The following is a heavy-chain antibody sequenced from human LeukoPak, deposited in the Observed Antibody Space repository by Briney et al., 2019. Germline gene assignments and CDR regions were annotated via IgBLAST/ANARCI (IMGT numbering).Heavy chain of an antibody. CDR3: AGVWSSSWYGGFDP. D-gene: IGHD6-13*01. V-gene: IGHV3-21*04. CDR1: GFTFSSYS. CDR2: ISSSSSYI. Sequence: GGSLRLSCAASGFTFSSYSMNWVRQAPGKGLEWVSSISSSSSYIYYADSVKGRFTISRDNAKNSLYLQMNSLRAEDTAVYYCAGVWSSSWYGGFDPWGQGTLITVSS. J-gene: IGHJ5*02.